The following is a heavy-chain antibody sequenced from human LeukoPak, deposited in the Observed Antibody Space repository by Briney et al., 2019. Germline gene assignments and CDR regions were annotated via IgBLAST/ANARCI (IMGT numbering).Heavy chain of an antibody. Sequence: SVKVSCKASGGTFSSYAISWVRQAPGQGLEWMGGIIPIFVTANYAQKFQGRVTITADASTSTAYMELSSLRSEDTAVYYCARATPQSIVVVPAAMGPFDYWGQGTLVTVSS. V-gene: IGHV1-69*13. CDR2: IIPIFVTA. J-gene: IGHJ4*02. CDR3: ARATPQSIVVVPAAMGPFDY. CDR1: GGTFSSYA. D-gene: IGHD2-2*01.